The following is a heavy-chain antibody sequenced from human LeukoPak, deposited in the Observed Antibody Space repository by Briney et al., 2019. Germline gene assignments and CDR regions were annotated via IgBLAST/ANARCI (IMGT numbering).Heavy chain of an antibody. CDR1: GFTFSSYA. CDR2: ISYDGSNK. V-gene: IGHV3-30-3*01. D-gene: IGHD5-18*01. CDR3: ASSWIQLWLTSPFDP. Sequence: PGRSLRLSCAASGFTFSSYAMHWVRQAPGKGLEWVAVISYDGSNKYYADSVKGRFTISRDNSKNTLYLQMNSLRAEDTAVYYCASSWIQLWLTSPFDPWGQGTLVTVSS. J-gene: IGHJ5*02.